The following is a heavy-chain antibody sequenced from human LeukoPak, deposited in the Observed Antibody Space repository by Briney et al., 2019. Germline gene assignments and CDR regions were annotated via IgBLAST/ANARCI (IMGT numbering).Heavy chain of an antibody. CDR3: AKDASINYDILTGYYQVAYFDY. D-gene: IGHD3-9*01. CDR1: GFTFSSYG. CDR2: IWYDGSNK. Sequence: GRSLRLSCAASGFTFSSYGMRWVRQAPGKGLEWVAVIWYDGSNKCYADSVKGRFTISRDNSKNTLYLQMNSLRAEDTAVYYCAKDASINYDILTGYYQVAYFDYWGQGTLVTVSS. V-gene: IGHV3-33*06. J-gene: IGHJ4*02.